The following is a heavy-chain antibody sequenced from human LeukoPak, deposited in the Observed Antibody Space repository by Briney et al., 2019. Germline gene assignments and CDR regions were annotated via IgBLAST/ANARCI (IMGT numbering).Heavy chain of an antibody. D-gene: IGHD3-10*01. CDR2: IYTSGST. J-gene: IGHJ4*02. Sequence: SETLSLTCTVSGGSISSYYWSWIRQPAGKGLEWIGRIYTSGSTNYNPSLKSRVTMSVDTSKNQFSLKLSSVTAADTAVYYCARSPYYYGSGSYYNVLGDFDYWGQGTLVSVSS. CDR3: ARSPYYYGSGSYYNVLGDFDY. CDR1: GGSISSYY. V-gene: IGHV4-4*07.